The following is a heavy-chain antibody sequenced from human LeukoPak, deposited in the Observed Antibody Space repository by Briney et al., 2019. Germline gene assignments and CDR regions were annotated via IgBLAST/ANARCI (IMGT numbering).Heavy chain of an antibody. CDR1: GGSVSSGSYY. Sequence: SETLSLTCTVSGGSVSSGSYYWSWIRQPPGKGLEWIGYIYYSGSTNYNPSLKSRVTISVDTSKNQFSLKLSSVTAADTAVYYCARYQLAIAAASYGMDVWGQGTTVTVSS. CDR2: IYYSGST. V-gene: IGHV4-61*01. CDR3: ARYQLAIAAASYGMDV. J-gene: IGHJ6*02. D-gene: IGHD6-13*01.